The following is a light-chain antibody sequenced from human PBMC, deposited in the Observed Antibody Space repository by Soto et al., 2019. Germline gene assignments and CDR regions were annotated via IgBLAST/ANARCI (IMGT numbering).Light chain of an antibody. CDR1: QSISRY. CDR2: AAS. V-gene: IGKV1-39*01. CDR3: QQRYSSPQT. Sequence: DIQMTQSPSSLSASVGDRVTITCRASQSISRYLNWYPQKPGKAPKLLIYAASSLLGGVPSRFSGSGSGTDFTLTISSLQPEDGAIDDGQQRYSSPQTFGQGTKVDIK. J-gene: IGKJ1*01.